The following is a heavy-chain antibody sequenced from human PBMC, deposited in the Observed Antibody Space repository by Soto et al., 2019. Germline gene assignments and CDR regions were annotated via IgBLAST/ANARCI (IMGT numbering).Heavy chain of an antibody. CDR1: GFTFSSYG. V-gene: IGHV3-33*01. CDR3: ATGTDYYDSSGLLEPFDY. J-gene: IGHJ4*02. D-gene: IGHD3-22*01. Sequence: GGSLRLSCAASGFTFSSYGMHWVRQAPGKGLEWVAVIWYDGSNKYYADSVKGRFTISRDNSKNTLYLQMNSLRAEDTAVYYCATGTDYYDSSGLLEPFDYWGQGTLVTVSS. CDR2: IWYDGSNK.